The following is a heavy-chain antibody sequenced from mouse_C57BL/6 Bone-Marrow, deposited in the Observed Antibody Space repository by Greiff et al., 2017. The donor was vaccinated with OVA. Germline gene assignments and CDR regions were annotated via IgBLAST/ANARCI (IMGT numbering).Heavy chain of an antibody. CDR3: ARECPLSSSYNYAIDY. V-gene: IGHV1-82*01. CDR2: IYPGDGDT. CDR1: GYAFSSSW. D-gene: IGHD1-1*01. Sequence: QVQLQQSGPELVKPGASVKISCKASGYAFSSSWLNWVKQRPGKGLEWIGWIYPGDGDTNYNGKFKGKATLTVDKSSSTAYMQLSSMTSEDSAVYIYARECPLSSSYNYAIDYWGQGTSVTVSS. J-gene: IGHJ4*01.